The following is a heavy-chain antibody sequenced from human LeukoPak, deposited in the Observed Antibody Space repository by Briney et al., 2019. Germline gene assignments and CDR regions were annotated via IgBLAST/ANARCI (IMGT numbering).Heavy chain of an antibody. CDR3: ATLTMVRVYNWFDP. CDR1: GYTLTELS. D-gene: IGHD3-10*01. CDR2: FDPEDGET. J-gene: IGHJ5*02. V-gene: IGHV1-24*01. Sequence: ASVKVSCKVSGYTLTELSMHWVRQAPGKGLEWMGGFDPEDGETIYAQKFQGRVTMTEDTSTDTAYMELSSLRSEDTAVYYCATLTMVRVYNWFDPWGQGTLVTVSS.